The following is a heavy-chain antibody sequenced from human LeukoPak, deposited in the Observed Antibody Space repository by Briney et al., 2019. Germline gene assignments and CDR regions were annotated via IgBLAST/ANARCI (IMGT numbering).Heavy chain of an antibody. CDR3: ARDGRANGDYGSLAAFDI. J-gene: IGHJ3*02. Sequence: ASVKVSCKASGGTFSSYAISWVRQAPGQGLEWMGGIIPIFGTANYAQKFQGRVTITADESTSTAYMELSSLRAEDTAVYYCARDGRANGDYGSLAAFDIWGQGTMVTVSS. CDR1: GGTFSSYA. V-gene: IGHV1-69*13. CDR2: IIPIFGTA. D-gene: IGHD4-17*01.